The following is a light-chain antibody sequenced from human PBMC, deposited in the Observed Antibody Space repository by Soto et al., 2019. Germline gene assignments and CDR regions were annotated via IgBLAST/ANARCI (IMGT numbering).Light chain of an antibody. V-gene: IGKV1-9*01. CDR3: QQLNVFPIP. CDR1: QGISSF. Sequence: DIQLTQSPSFLSASARDRVTITCRSSQGISSFLAWYQQKPGRAPKLLIYAASTLQSGVPSRFSGSGSGTEFTLTITSLQPEDFATYYCQQLNVFPIPVGQGTRPEI. CDR2: AAS. J-gene: IGKJ5*01.